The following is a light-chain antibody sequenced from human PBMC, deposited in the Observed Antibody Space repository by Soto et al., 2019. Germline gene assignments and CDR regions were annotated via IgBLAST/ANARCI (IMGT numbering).Light chain of an antibody. Sequence: DIQMTQSPSSLSASVGDRVTITCRASQSISSYLNWYQQKPGKAPKLLIYAASSLQSEVPSRFSGSGSGTDFNLTISSLQPEDFATYYCQQSYSTSWTFGGGNKVEIK. CDR3: QQSYSTSWT. V-gene: IGKV1-39*01. CDR2: AAS. J-gene: IGKJ4*01. CDR1: QSISSY.